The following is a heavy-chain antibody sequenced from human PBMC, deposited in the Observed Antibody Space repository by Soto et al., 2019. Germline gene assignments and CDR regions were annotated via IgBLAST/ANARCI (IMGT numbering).Heavy chain of an antibody. CDR2: VQSKTKSYAT. V-gene: IGHV3-73*02. Sequence: EVQLVESGGGLVQPGGSLRLSCAASGFTLSESSIHWVRQASGKGLEWIGRVQSKTKSYATLYAESVKGRFTISRDDSKNTAYLQMDSLKTEDTAVYYCTRYVDTARGDVWGQGTTVTVSS. CDR3: TRYVDTARGDV. D-gene: IGHD5-18*01. J-gene: IGHJ6*02. CDR1: GFTLSESS.